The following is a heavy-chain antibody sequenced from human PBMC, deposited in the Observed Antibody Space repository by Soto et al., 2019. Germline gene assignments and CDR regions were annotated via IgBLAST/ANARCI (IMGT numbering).Heavy chain of an antibody. CDR1: GFSISHYW. Sequence: GGSLRLSCAASGFSISHYWMSWVRQAPGKGLVWVSRVKSDGTTTTYADFAKGRFIISRDNTKNTLYLQMNSLRAEDTAVYYCARDAFYYYDSSGYDAFDSWGQGTMVTVSS. D-gene: IGHD3-22*01. CDR2: VKSDGTTT. CDR3: ARDAFYYYDSSGYDAFDS. J-gene: IGHJ3*02. V-gene: IGHV3-74*03.